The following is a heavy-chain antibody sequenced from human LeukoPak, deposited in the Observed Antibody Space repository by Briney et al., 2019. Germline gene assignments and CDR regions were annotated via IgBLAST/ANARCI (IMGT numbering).Heavy chain of an antibody. CDR2: IWYDGSNE. D-gene: IGHD6-13*01. CDR3: ARGVSLGYSSSSPDY. CDR1: GFTFSSYG. V-gene: IGHV3-33*01. Sequence: GGSLRLSCAASGFTFSSYGMHWVRQAPGKGLEWVAVIWYDGSNEFYADSVRGRFTTSRDNSKNTVFLQMNSLRAEDTAVYYCARGVSLGYSSSSPDYWGQGTLVTVSS. J-gene: IGHJ4*02.